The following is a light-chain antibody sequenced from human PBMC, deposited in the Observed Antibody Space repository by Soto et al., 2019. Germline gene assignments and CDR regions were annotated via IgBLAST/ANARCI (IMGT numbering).Light chain of an antibody. CDR2: LNSAGSH. Sequence: QYVLTQSPSDSASLGDSVKLTCTLSSGHSSYAIAWHQQHPEKGPRYLMKLNSAGSHSKGDGIPDRFAGSSSGAERYLTLPSPQSEDAANYYCQTWGTGIQVFGGGTEVTVL. J-gene: IGLJ2*01. CDR3: QTWGTGIQV. V-gene: IGLV4-69*01. CDR1: SGHSSYA.